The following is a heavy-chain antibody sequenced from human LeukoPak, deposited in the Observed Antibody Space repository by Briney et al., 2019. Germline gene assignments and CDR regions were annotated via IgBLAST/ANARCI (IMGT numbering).Heavy chain of an antibody. Sequence: SETLSLTCTVSGGSITRSSYFWGGIRQPPGKGLEWSGSIYYSGRTYYNPSLKSRVTISVDTSNNQFSLKLSSVTAADTAVYYFSFHQKTAYDIPYYFDYWGQGTLVSVSS. CDR3: SFHQKTAYDIPYYFDY. CDR1: GGSITRSSYF. J-gene: IGHJ4*02. V-gene: IGHV4-39*01. D-gene: IGHD3-9*01. CDR2: IYYSGRT.